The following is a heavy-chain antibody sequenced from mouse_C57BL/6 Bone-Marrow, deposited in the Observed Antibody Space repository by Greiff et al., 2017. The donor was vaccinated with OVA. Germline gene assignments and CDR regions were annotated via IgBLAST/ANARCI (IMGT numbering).Heavy chain of an antibody. CDR3: AREGTGTGAFDY. CDR1: GYTFTSYW. J-gene: IGHJ2*01. CDR2: IYPGSGST. Sequence: QVQLQQPGAELVKPGASVKMSCKASGYTFTSYWITWVKQRPGQGLEWIGDIYPGSGSTNYNEKFKSKATLTVDTSSSTAYMQLSSLTSEDSAVDYCAREGTGTGAFDYWGQGTTLTVSS. D-gene: IGHD4-1*01. V-gene: IGHV1-55*01.